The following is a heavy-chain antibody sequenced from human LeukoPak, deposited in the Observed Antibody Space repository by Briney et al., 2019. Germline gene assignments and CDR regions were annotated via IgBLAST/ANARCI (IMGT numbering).Heavy chain of an antibody. CDR1: GGSISSGDYY. CDR3: AREEAGIVVVPAARGHAFDI. J-gene: IGHJ3*02. D-gene: IGHD2-2*01. Sequence: PSQTLSLTCTVSGGSISSGDYYWSWIRQPPGKGLEWIRYIYYSGSTYYSPSLKSRVTISVDTSKNQFSLKLSSVTAADTAVYYCAREEAGIVVVPAARGHAFDIWGQGTMVSVSS. CDR2: IYYSGST. V-gene: IGHV4-30-4*08.